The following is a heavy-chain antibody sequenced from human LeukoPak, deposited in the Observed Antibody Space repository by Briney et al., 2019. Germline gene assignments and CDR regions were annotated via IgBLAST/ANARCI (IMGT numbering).Heavy chain of an antibody. D-gene: IGHD4-17*01. CDR2: ISSSSSYI. J-gene: IGHJ4*02. CDR1: GFTFNTYN. Sequence: GGSLRLSCAAYGFTFNTYNMNWVRQAPGKGLEWVSSISSSSSYIYYADSVKGRFTISRENAKSSLYLQMNSLRAEDTAVYYCATSGRPYGDYVIGYWGQGTLVTVSS. CDR3: ATSGRPYGDYVIGY. V-gene: IGHV3-21*01.